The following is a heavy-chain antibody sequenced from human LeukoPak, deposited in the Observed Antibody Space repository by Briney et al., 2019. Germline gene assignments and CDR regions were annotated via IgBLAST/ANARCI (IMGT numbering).Heavy chain of an antibody. J-gene: IGHJ4*02. CDR1: GFTLSSYA. Sequence: GGSLRLSCAASGFTLSSYAMSWVRQAPGKGLEWVSAISGSGGSTYYADSVEGRFTISRDNSKNTLYLQMNSLRAEDTAVYYCAKDGDILTGYLDYWGQGTLVTVSS. D-gene: IGHD3-9*01. V-gene: IGHV3-23*01. CDR3: AKDGDILTGYLDY. CDR2: ISGSGGST.